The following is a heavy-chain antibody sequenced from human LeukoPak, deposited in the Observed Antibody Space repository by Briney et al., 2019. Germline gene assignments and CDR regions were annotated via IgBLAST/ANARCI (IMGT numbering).Heavy chain of an antibody. V-gene: IGHV3-33*01. Sequence: PGRSLRLSCAASGFAFNTYAMHWVRQAPGQGLEWVALIWHDGSHKFYSNSVRGQFTISRDNSKNTVSVQMNNLRPEDTAVYYCAREIFGSGSHPDFWGQGTLVTVSS. CDR2: IWHDGSHK. CDR1: GFAFNTYA. D-gene: IGHD3-10*01. J-gene: IGHJ4*02. CDR3: AREIFGSGSHPDF.